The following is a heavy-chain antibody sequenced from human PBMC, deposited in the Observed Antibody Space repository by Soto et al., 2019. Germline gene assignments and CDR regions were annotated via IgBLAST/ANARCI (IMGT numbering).Heavy chain of an antibody. J-gene: IGHJ5*02. V-gene: IGHV4-4*09. Sequence: SETVSLSCTVSGVSIANFFWSWIRQPPGKGLEWIGYMSQGGTTTYNPSLKGRATISVDTSKNQLSLKLTSVTAADTAMYYCARDRGGITVAANPLGEWFDPWGPGTLVTVSS. CDR3: ARDRGGITVAANPLGEWFDP. CDR1: GVSIANFF. CDR2: MSQGGTT. D-gene: IGHD6-19*01.